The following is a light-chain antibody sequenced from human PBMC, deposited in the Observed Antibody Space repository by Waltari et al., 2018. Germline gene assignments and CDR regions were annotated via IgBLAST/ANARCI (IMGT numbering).Light chain of an antibody. CDR2: HDN. CDR3: CSYAGSYTWV. J-gene: IGLJ3*02. CDR1: SSDVGNYNL. V-gene: IGLV2-23*01. Sequence: QSALTQPASVSGSPGQSITISCTGTSSDVGNYNLVSWYQQYPGKAPKVMIYHDNRRPSGVSDRFSGSKSGNTASLTISGVQAEDEADYYCCSYAGSYTWVFGGGTKLTVL.